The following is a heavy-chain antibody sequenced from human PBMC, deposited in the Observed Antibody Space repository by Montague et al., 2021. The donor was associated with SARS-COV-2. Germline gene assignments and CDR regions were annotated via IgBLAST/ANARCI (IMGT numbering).Heavy chain of an antibody. CDR2: IYYNTGNT. D-gene: IGHD5-12*01. Sequence: SETLSLTCSFSGGSIRSYYWSWIRLPPGGPLEWLGYIYYNTGNTXXNPXPQSRVTISLDTSKNQFSLNLRSVTAADTALYFCARGTGYDYYFDCWGLGTLVTVSS. CDR1: GGSIRSYY. V-gene: IGHV4-59*01. J-gene: IGHJ4*02. CDR3: ARGTGYDYYFDC.